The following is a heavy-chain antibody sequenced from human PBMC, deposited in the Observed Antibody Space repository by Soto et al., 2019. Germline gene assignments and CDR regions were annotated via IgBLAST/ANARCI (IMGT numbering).Heavy chain of an antibody. V-gene: IGHV4-30-2*01. J-gene: IGHJ6*01. Sequence: QLQLQESGSGLVKPSQTLSLTCAVSGGSISSGGYSWSWIRQPPGKGLEWIGYIYHSGSTYYNPSLKSRVTISVDRSKNQFSLKLSSVTAADTAVYYCARAVLVPDCSGGSCYSYYYGMDVW. CDR2: IYHSGST. CDR1: GGSISSGGYS. D-gene: IGHD2-15*01. CDR3: ARAVLVPDCSGGSCYSYYYGMDV.